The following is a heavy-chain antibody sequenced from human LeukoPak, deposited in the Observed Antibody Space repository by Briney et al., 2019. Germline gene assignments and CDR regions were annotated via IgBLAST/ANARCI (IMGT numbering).Heavy chain of an antibody. CDR2: ISYDGSNK. CDR3: AKDIGHSYGFSSFDY. D-gene: IGHD5-18*01. J-gene: IGHJ4*02. CDR1: GFTFSSYA. V-gene: IGHV3-30-3*01. Sequence: GGSLRLSCAASGFTFSSYAMHWARQAPGKGLGWVAVISYDGSNKYYADSVKGRFTISRDNAKNSLYLQMNSLRAEDTALYYCAKDIGHSYGFSSFDYWGQGTLVTVSS.